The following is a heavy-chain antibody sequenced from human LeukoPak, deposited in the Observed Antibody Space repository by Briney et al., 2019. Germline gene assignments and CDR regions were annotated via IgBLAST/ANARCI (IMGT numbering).Heavy chain of an antibody. J-gene: IGHJ6*03. CDR1: GGSFSGYY. CDR3: ARGVVSHYYYYYYMDV. V-gene: IGHV4-34*01. Sequence: SETLSLTCAVYGGSFSGYYWSWIRQPPGKGLEWIGEINHSGSTNYNPSLKSRVTISVDPSKNQFSLKLSSVTAADTAVYYCARGVVSHYYYYYYMDVWAKGTTVTVSS. D-gene: IGHD3-3*01. CDR2: INHSGST.